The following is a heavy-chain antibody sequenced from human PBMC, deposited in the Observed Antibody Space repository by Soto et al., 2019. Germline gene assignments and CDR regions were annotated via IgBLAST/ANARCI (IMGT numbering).Heavy chain of an antibody. Sequence: GGSLRLSCAASGFTFSSYAMSWVRQAPGKGLEWVSAISGSGGSTYYADSVKGRFTISRDNSKNTLYLQMNSLRAEDTAVYYCAKEEGGYSSSWYILGYYGMDVWRQGTTVTVSS. CDR1: GFTFSSYA. D-gene: IGHD6-13*01. CDR2: ISGSGGST. CDR3: AKEEGGYSSSWYILGYYGMDV. V-gene: IGHV3-23*01. J-gene: IGHJ6*02.